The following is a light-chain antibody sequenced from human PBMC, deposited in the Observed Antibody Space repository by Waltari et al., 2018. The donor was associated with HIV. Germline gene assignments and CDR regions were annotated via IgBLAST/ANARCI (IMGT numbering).Light chain of an antibody. J-gene: IGLJ2*01. V-gene: IGLV3-21*02. CDR2: DDS. CDR1: KIGSKS. Sequence: SYALTQPSSVSVAPGQTARITCGGSKIGSKSVHWYQQKPGQAPVLVGYDDSDRPSGIPERFSGSNSGDTATLTISSVEAGDEADYFCHVWDRSTDHELFGGGTQLTVL. CDR3: HVWDRSTDHEL.